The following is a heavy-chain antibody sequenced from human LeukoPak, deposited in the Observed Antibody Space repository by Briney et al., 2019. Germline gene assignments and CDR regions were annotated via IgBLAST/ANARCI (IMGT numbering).Heavy chain of an antibody. CDR1: GYTFTSYG. Sequence: ASVKVFCKASGYTFTSYGISWVRQAPGQGLEWMGWISAYNGNTNYAQKLQGRVTMTTDTSTSTAYMELRSLRSDDTAVHYCARVIGVRYFDWLLPWGQGTLVTVSS. V-gene: IGHV1-18*01. CDR3: ARVIGVRYFDWLLP. D-gene: IGHD3-9*01. CDR2: ISAYNGNT. J-gene: IGHJ5*02.